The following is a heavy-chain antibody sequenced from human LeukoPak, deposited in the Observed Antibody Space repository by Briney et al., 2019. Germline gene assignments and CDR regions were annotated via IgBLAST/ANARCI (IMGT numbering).Heavy chain of an antibody. CDR2: ISGSGGST. CDR1: RFTFSIYA. D-gene: IGHD2-21*02. CDR3: ASLVTAIYYYGMDV. V-gene: IGHV3-23*01. Sequence: GGSLRLSCAASRFTFSIYAMSWVRQAPGKGLEWVSAISGSGGSTYYADSVKGRFTISRDNSKNTLYLQMNSLRAEDTAVYYCASLVTAIYYYGMDVWGQGTTVTVSS. J-gene: IGHJ6*02.